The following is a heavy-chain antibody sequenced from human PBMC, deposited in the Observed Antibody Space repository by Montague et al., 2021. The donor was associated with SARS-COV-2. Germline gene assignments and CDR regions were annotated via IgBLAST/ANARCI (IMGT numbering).Heavy chain of an antibody. Sequence: SETLSLTCAVSGGSISSSNWWSWVRQPPGKGLEWIGEIYHSGSTNYNPSLKSRVTISVDKSKNQFSLKLSSMTAADTAVYYCAREVVGYYYGSYYYYGMDVWGQGTTVTVSS. V-gene: IGHV4-4*02. J-gene: IGHJ6*02. CDR3: AREVVGYYYGSYYYYGMDV. CDR1: GGSISSSNW. D-gene: IGHD3-10*01. CDR2: IYHSGST.